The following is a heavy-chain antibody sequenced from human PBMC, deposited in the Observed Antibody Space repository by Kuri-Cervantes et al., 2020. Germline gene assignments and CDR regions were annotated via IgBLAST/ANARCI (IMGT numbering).Heavy chain of an antibody. CDR3: ARDGLRLFDY. CDR2: IKQDGSEK. Sequence: GGSLRLSCAASGFTFSNYWMSWVRQAPGKGLEWVANIKQDGSEKYYVDSVKGRFTISRDNAKNSLYLQMNSLRAEDTAVYYCARDGLRLFDYWGQGTLVTVSS. J-gene: IGHJ4*02. CDR1: GFTFSNYW. V-gene: IGHV3-7*01. D-gene: IGHD4-17*01.